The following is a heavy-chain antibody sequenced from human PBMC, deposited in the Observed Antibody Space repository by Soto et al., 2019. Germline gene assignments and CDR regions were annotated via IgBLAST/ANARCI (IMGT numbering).Heavy chain of an antibody. CDR2: INPNSGGT. D-gene: IGHD2-15*01. CDR1: GYTFTGYY. CDR3: ARYCSGGSCYSDRGFDY. J-gene: IGHJ4*02. V-gene: IGHV1-2*04. Sequence: ASVKVSCKASGYTFTGYYMHWVRQAPGQGLEWMGWINPNSGGTNYAQKFQGWVTMTRDTSISTAYMELSRLRSDDTAVYYCARYCSGGSCYSDRGFDYWGQGTLVTVSS.